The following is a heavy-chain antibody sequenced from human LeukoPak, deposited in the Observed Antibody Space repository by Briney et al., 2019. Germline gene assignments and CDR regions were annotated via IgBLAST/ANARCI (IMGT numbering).Heavy chain of an antibody. V-gene: IGHV3-23*01. Sequence: GGSLRLSCAASGFTFSSYAMSWVRQAPGKGLEWVSAISGSGGSTYYADYVKCRFTNSRDNSKTTLYLQMNSLRAEDTAVYHCARFGYVAAVDVWGQGTPVTVSS. CDR1: GFTFSSYA. D-gene: IGHD2-15*01. CDR3: ARFGYVAAVDV. CDR2: ISGSGGST. J-gene: IGHJ4*02.